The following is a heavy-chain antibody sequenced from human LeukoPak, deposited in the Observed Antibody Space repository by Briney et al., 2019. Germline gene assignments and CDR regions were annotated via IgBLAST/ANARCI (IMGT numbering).Heavy chain of an antibody. CDR2: ISAYYGNT. CDR3: ARDRPVAGLHWYFDL. V-gene: IGHV1-18*01. Sequence: ASVNVSCKASGYTFTSYGISWVRQAPGQGLEWTGWISAYYGNTNYAQKLQGRVTLTTDTSTSTAYMELRSLRSDDTAVYYCARDRPVAGLHWYFDLWGRGTLVTVSS. J-gene: IGHJ2*01. CDR1: GYTFTSYG. D-gene: IGHD6-19*01.